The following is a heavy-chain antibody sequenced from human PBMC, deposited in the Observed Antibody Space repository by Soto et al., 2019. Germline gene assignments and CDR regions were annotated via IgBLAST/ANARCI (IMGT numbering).Heavy chain of an antibody. Sequence: QVQLVQSGAEVKKPGASVKVSCKASGYTFASYAISWMRQAPGQGLEWMGWIGAYNGNTNYAQQLQRRVTMTTDTSTSPAYMELRSLRSDDTAVYYCAREHPPTDYGGQGTLVTVSS. CDR1: GYTFASYA. CDR2: IGAYNGNT. J-gene: IGHJ4*02. CDR3: AREHPPTDY. V-gene: IGHV1-18*01.